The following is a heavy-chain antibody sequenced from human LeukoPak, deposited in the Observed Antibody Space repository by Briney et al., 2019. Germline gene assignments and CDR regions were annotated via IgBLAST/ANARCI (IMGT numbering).Heavy chain of an antibody. CDR3: ARGVSYYDSSVYYENWFDP. V-gene: IGHV6-1*01. CDR2: TYYRSKWYN. J-gene: IGHJ5*02. Sequence: SQTLSLTCAISGDSVSSNSAAWNWIRQSPSRGLEWLGRTYYRSKWYNDYAVSVKSRMTINPDTSKNQFSLQLSSVTPEDTAVYYCARGVSYYDSSVYYENWFDPWGQGTLVTVSS. CDR1: GDSVSSNSAA. D-gene: IGHD3-22*01.